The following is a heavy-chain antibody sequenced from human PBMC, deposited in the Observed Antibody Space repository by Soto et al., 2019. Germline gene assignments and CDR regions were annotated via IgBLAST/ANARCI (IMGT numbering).Heavy chain of an antibody. V-gene: IGHV1-69*04. CDR2: IIPILGIA. Sequence: SVKVSCKSSGYPFNTYYLHWVRQAPGQGLEWMGRIIPILGIANYAQKFHGRVTITADKSTRTAYMELSSLRSEHTAVYHCARVQSYEGSDSGGLDYGMEVWGQGTTVNVSS. D-gene: IGHD4-17*01. CDR1: GYPFNTYY. CDR3: ARVQSYEGSDSGGLDYGMEV. J-gene: IGHJ6*02.